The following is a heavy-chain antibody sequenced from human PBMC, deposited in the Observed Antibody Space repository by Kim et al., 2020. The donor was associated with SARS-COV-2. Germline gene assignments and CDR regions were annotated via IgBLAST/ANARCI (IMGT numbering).Heavy chain of an antibody. CDR1: GFTFSSYG. Sequence: GGSLRLSCAASGFTFSSYGMHWVRQAPGKGLEWVAVIWYDGSNKYYADSVKGRFTISRDNSKNTLYLQMNSLRAEDTAVYYCAKDAEMGYDSSGYYYYGMDVWGQGTTVTVSS. CDR2: IWYDGSNK. D-gene: IGHD3-22*01. V-gene: IGHV3-33*06. CDR3: AKDAEMGYDSSGYYYYGMDV. J-gene: IGHJ6*02.